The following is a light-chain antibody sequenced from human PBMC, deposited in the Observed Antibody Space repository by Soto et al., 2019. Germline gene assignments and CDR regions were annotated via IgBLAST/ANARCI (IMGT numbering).Light chain of an antibody. CDR3: SSYTSSSTRV. J-gene: IGLJ1*01. CDR2: EVS. V-gene: IGLV2-14*01. Sequence: QSVLTQPASVSGSPGQSITISCTGTSSDVGGYNYVSWYQQHPGKPPNLMIYEVSNRPSGVCDRFSGSKSVNTATLTISGLQAEDEADYYCSSYTSSSTRVFGAETKVT. CDR1: SSDVGGYNY.